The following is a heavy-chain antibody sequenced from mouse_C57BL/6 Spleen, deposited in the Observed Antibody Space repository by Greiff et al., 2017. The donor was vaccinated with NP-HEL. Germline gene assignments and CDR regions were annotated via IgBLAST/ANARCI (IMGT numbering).Heavy chain of an antibody. CDR1: GFNIKDYY. V-gene: IGHV14-2*01. Sequence: EVQLQQSGAELVKPGASVKLSCTASGFNIKDYYMHWVKQRTEQGLEWIGRIDPEDGETKYAPKFQGKATITADTSSNTAYLQLRSLTSEDTAVYDGARGTKGPEDAMDYWGQGTSVTVSS. CDR2: IDPEDGET. CDR3: ARGTKGPEDAMDY. D-gene: IGHD3-3*01. J-gene: IGHJ4*01.